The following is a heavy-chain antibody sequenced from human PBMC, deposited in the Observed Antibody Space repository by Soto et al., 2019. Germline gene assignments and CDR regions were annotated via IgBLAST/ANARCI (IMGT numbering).Heavy chain of an antibody. CDR3: ARNYGYSYDYYYYYGMDV. V-gene: IGHV3-30-3*01. D-gene: IGHD5-18*01. CDR1: GFTFSSYA. CDR2: ISYDGSNK. Sequence: QVQLVESGGGVVQPGRSLRLSCAASGFTFSSYAMHWVRQAPGKGLEWVAVISYDGSNKYYADSVKGRFTISRDNSKNTLYLQMNSLRAEDTAVYYYARNYGYSYDYYYYYGMDVWGQGTTVTVSS. J-gene: IGHJ6*02.